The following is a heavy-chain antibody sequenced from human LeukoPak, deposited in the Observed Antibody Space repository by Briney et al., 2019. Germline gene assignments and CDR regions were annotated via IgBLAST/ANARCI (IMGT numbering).Heavy chain of an antibody. CDR2: ISGLSSYT. J-gene: IGHJ4*02. D-gene: IGHD3-16*01. CDR3: GRAFPPLRTSSAGDL. CDR1: GFTFSDYD. Sequence: GGSLRLSCSASGFTFSDYDMNWVRQAPGKGLEWVSSISGLSSYTYYGESVKGRFSISRDNAKHSLYLQMNSLGAEDTATYYCGRAFPPLRTSSAGDLWGQGILVTVSS. V-gene: IGHV3-21*01.